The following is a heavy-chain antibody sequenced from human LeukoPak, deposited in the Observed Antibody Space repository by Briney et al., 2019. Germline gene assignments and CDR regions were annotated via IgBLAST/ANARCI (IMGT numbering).Heavy chain of an antibody. D-gene: IGHD6-19*01. J-gene: IGHJ4*02. CDR2: INPNSGGT. V-gene: IGHV1-2*02. Sequence: GASVKVSCKASGYTFTSYGISWVRQAPGQGLEWMGWINPNSGGTNYAQKFQGRVTMTRDTSISTAYMELSRLRSDDTAVYYWAKSSGWKSNIDYWGQGTLVTVSS. CDR1: GYTFTSYG. CDR3: AKSSGWKSNIDY.